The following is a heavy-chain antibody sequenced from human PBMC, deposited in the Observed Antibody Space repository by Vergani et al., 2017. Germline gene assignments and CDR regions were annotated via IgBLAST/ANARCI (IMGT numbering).Heavy chain of an antibody. D-gene: IGHD3-10*01. J-gene: IGHJ5*02. CDR3: GRVADFYGLESRLLDL. CDR1: GGSMSGYY. Sequence: QVRLQESGPGLVKPSETLSLTCSVSGGSMSGYYWSWIRQPPGKELEWIGYMYHSGSPNYNPSLETRVTISGDTSKNQFSLKLNSVTAADTAVYYCGRVADFYGLESRLLDLWGQGILVTVSS. CDR2: MYHSGSP. V-gene: IGHV4-59*01.